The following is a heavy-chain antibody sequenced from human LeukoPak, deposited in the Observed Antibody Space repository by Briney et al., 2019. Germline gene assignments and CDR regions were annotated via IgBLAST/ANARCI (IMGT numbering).Heavy chain of an antibody. CDR3: ARYALGGAKASGSYSLSWDY. Sequence: SVKVSCKASGGTFSSYAISWVRQAPGQGLEWMGGIIPIFGTANYAQKFQGRVTITTDESTSTAYMELSSLRSEDTAVYYCARYALGGAKASGSYSLSWDYWGQGTLVTVSS. V-gene: IGHV1-69*05. D-gene: IGHD3-10*01. CDR2: IIPIFGTA. J-gene: IGHJ4*02. CDR1: GGTFSSYA.